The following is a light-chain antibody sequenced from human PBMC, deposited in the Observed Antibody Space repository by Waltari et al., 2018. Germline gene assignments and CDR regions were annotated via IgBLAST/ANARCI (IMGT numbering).Light chain of an antibody. CDR1: QSVSRS. CDR2: DAS. V-gene: IGKV3-20*01. Sequence: EIVLTQSPGTLSLSPGERATLSCRASQSVSRSLAWYQQKPGQAPRLLIYDASSRATGIPDRFSGSGSGTDFSLTISRVEPEDFAVYYCQMYVRLPATFGQGTKVEVK. J-gene: IGKJ1*01. CDR3: QMYVRLPAT.